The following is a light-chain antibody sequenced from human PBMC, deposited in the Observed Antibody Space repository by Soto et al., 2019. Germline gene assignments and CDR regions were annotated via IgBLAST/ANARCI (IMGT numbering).Light chain of an antibody. Sequence: EIVLTQSPGTLSLSPGEKATLSCRASQSVSSAFLAWYQQKPGQAPRLLIYGVSNRATGIPDRFSGSGSGTDFILTISRLEPEDFALYYCGQFVSSPPRTFGQVTKVDIK. CDR1: QSVSSAF. CDR3: GQFVSSPPRT. CDR2: GVS. V-gene: IGKV3-20*01. J-gene: IGKJ1*01.